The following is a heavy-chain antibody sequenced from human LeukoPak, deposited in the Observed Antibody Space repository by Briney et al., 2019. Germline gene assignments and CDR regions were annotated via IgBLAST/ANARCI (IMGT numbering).Heavy chain of an antibody. V-gene: IGHV4-34*01. CDR2: INHSGAP. CDR3: ARTTYFRPRVVSD. D-gene: IGHD2/OR15-2a*01. Sequence: PSETLSLTCAVYGGSFSGYSWTWIRQPQGKRLEWIGEINHSGAPNYNPSLKSRVTISLDTSKKQFSLNLSSVTATDTAVYYCARTTYFRPRVVSDWSRGTPVTVSS. CDR1: GGSFSGYS. J-gene: IGHJ4*02.